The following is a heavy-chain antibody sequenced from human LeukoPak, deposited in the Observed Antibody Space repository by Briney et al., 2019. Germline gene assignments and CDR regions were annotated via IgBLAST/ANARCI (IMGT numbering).Heavy chain of an antibody. CDR3: AGNNWNDNYFDY. CDR1: GGSISSYY. Sequence: SETLSLTCTVSGGSISSYYWSWIRQPPGKGLEWIGYIYYSGSTNYNPSLKSRVTISVDTSKNQFSLKLSSVTAADTAVYYCAGNNWNDNYFDYWGQGTLVTVSS. D-gene: IGHD1-20*01. CDR2: IYYSGST. J-gene: IGHJ4*02. V-gene: IGHV4-59*01.